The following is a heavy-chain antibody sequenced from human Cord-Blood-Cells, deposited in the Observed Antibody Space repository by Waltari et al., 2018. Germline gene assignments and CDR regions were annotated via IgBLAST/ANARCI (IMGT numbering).Heavy chain of an antibody. CDR3: ARLIVRSWYFDL. Sequence: QLQLQESGPGLVKPSETLSLTCTVSGGSISSSSYYWAWIRQPPGKGLEWIGSIYYSGSTYYNPSLKSRVTISVDTSKNQFSLKLSSVTAADTAVYYCARLIVRSWYFDLWGRGTLVTVSS. J-gene: IGHJ2*01. CDR2: IYYSGST. D-gene: IGHD3-16*02. CDR1: GGSISSSSYY. V-gene: IGHV4-39*01.